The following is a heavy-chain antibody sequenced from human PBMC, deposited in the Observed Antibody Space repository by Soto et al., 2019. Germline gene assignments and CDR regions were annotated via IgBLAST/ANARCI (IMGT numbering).Heavy chain of an antibody. CDR2: IIPIFGTA. CDR3: ARAYDFWSGYPNARWDY. V-gene: IGHV1-69*13. Sequence: SVNVSCKSSGGTFSSYSISWGRQAPGQGLECMGGIIPIFGTANCAQKFQGRVTITADESTSTAYMELSSLRSEDTAVYYCARAYDFWSGYPNARWDYWGQGTLVTVSS. CDR1: GGTFSSYS. D-gene: IGHD3-3*01. J-gene: IGHJ4*02.